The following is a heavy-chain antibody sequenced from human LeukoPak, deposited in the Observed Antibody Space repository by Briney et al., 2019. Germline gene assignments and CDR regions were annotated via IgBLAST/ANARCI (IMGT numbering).Heavy chain of an antibody. Sequence: SETLSLTCAVYGGSFSGYYWSWIRQPPGKGLEWIGEINHSGSTNYNPSLKSRVTISVDTSKNQFSLKLSSVTATDTAVYYCARGGFYYDFWSGYYTPHGWFDPWGQGTLVTVSS. CDR1: GGSFSGYY. CDR3: ARGGFYYDFWSGYYTPHGWFDP. J-gene: IGHJ5*02. CDR2: INHSGST. V-gene: IGHV4-34*01. D-gene: IGHD3-3*01.